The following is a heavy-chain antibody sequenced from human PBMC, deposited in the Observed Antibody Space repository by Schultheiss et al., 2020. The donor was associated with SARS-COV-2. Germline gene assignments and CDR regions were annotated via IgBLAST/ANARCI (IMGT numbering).Heavy chain of an antibody. CDR3: ARYYYDSSGYPY. D-gene: IGHD3-22*01. Sequence: ASVKVSCKASGYTFTGYYMHWVRQAPGQGLEWMGWINPNSGGTNYAQKFQGRVTMTRDTSISTAYMELSRLRSEDTAVYYCARYYYDSSGYPYWGQGTLVTVSS. J-gene: IGHJ4*02. CDR2: INPNSGGT. CDR1: GYTFTGYY. V-gene: IGHV1-2*02.